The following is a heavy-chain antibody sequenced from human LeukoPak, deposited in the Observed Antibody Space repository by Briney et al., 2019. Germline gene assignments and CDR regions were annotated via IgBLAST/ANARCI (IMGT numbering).Heavy chain of an antibody. CDR2: IYSGGST. CDR3: AKEYYYGSGSYDH. Sequence: GGSLRLSCAASGFTVSSNYMSWVRQAPGKGLEWVSVIYSGGSTYYADSVKGRFTISRDNSKNTLYLQMNSLRAEDTAVYYCAKEYYYGSGSYDHWGQGTLVTVSS. V-gene: IGHV3-53*05. D-gene: IGHD3-10*01. J-gene: IGHJ4*02. CDR1: GFTVSSNY.